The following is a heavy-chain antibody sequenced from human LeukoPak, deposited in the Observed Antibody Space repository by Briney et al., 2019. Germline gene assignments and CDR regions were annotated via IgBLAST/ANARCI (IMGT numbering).Heavy chain of an antibody. CDR1: GFTFSSYW. CDR2: IKQDGSEK. CDR3: ARRLSTYYDYVSRSLGTYYFNY. Sequence: GGSLRLSCAASGFTFSSYWMSWVRQAPGKGLEWVANIKQDGSEKYYVDSVKGRFTISRENAKNSLYLQMNTLRTDDTAVYYCARRLSTYYDYVSRSLGTYYFNYWGQGTLVTVSS. V-gene: IGHV3-7*01. D-gene: IGHD3-16*01. J-gene: IGHJ4*02.